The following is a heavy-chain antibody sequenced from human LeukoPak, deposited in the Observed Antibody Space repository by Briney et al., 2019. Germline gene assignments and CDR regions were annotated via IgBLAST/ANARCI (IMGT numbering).Heavy chain of an antibody. CDR2: ISWNSGSI. J-gene: IGHJ4*02. Sequence: PGRSLRLSCAASGFTFDDYAMHWVRQAPGKGLEWVSGISWNSGSIGYADSVKGRFTISRDNAKNSLYLQMDSLRAEDTALYYCAKVFGDYSGRGDYWGQGTLVTVSS. CDR1: GFTFDDYA. D-gene: IGHD4-11*01. V-gene: IGHV3-9*01. CDR3: AKVFGDYSGRGDY.